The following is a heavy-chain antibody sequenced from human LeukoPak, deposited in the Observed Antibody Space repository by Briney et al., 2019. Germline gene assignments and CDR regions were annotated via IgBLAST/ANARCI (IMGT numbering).Heavy chain of an antibody. CDR2: ITSTSSYV. V-gene: IGHV3-21*03. CDR1: GFTFSTYN. CDR3: AKINRGEVAGHMDY. Sequence: GGSLRLSCEASGFTFSTYNMNWVRQAPGKRLEWVSSITSTSSYVFYADSVKGRFTISRDNAKNSLYLQINSLRAEDTALYYCAKINRGEVAGHMDYWGQGTLVTVSS. D-gene: IGHD6-19*01. J-gene: IGHJ4*02.